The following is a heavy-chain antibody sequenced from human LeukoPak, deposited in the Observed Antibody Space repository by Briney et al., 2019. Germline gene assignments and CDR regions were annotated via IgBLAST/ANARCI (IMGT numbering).Heavy chain of an antibody. V-gene: IGHV1-58*02. CDR3: VYCSSSSCHSPEY. D-gene: IGHD2-2*02. CDR1: GFTFSSSA. Sequence: ASVKVSCKASGFTFSSSAMQWVRQARGQRLEWIGWIVVGSGYTNYAQKFHERVTITRDMSTSIAYMELSSLRSEDTAVYYCVYCSSSSCHSPEYWGQGTLVTVSS. CDR2: IVVGSGYT. J-gene: IGHJ4*02.